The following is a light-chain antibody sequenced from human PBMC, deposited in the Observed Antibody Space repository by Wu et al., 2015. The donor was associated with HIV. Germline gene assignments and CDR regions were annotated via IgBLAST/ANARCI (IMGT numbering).Light chain of an antibody. J-gene: IGKJ3*01. CDR3: QKXDSAPLT. V-gene: IGKV1-27*01. CDR2: AAS. CDR1: QGIYNY. Sequence: DIQMTQSPSSLSASVGDRVTVTCRASQGIYNYLAWYQQRPGKVPKLLIYAASTLQSQVPSRFSGSGSGTDFTLTISSLQPEDVATYYCQKXDSAPLTFGPGTKVDIK.